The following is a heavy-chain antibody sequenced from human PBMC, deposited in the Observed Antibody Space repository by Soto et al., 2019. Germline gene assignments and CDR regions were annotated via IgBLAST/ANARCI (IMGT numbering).Heavy chain of an antibody. CDR1: GGSFSGYY. D-gene: IGHD2-15*01. CDR2: INHSGST. V-gene: IGHV4-34*01. Sequence: SETLSLTCAVYGGSFSGYYWSWIRQPPGKGLEWIGEINHSGSTNYNPSLKSRVTISVDTSKNQFSLKLSSVTAADTAVYYCARGRVVVAATRYYYYYYGMDVWGQGTTVTVSS. J-gene: IGHJ6*02. CDR3: ARGRVVVAATRYYYYYYGMDV.